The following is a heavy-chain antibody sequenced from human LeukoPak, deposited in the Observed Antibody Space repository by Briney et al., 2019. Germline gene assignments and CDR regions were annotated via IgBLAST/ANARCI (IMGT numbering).Heavy chain of an antibody. V-gene: IGHV1-8*01. CDR2: MNPNSGNT. CDR1: GYTFTSYD. D-gene: IGHD2-8*01. Sequence: ASVKVSCKASGYTFTSYDINWERQATGQGLEWMGWMNPNSGNTGYAQKFQGRVTMTRNTSISTAYIELSSLRSEDTAVYYCARGRMTPRSNWFDPWGQGTLVTVST. CDR3: ARGRMTPRSNWFDP. J-gene: IGHJ5*02.